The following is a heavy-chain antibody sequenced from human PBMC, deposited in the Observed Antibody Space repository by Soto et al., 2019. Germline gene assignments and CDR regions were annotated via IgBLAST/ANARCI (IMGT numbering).Heavy chain of an antibody. CDR3: ARTLGYSHMDV. V-gene: IGHV4-4*09. D-gene: IGHD5-18*01. CDR2: IYRSGST. CDR1: GDSVRNQY. Sequence: SETLSLTCTVAGDSVRNQYWSWIRRPPGRGLEWIGYIYRSGSTKDNPSLKSRLTIPVDTSKNQFSLKLYSVPAADTAVYYCARTLGYSHMDVWGKGTTVTVAS. J-gene: IGHJ6*03.